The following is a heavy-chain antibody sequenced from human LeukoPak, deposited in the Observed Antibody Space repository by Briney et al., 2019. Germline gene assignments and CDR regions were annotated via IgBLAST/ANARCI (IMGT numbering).Heavy chain of an antibody. CDR2: LYSDGST. CDR3: ARRAGAYSHPYDY. D-gene: IGHD4/OR15-4a*01. J-gene: IGHJ4*02. Sequence: GSLRLSCAASGFTVSRNYMSWVRQAPGKGLEWVSVLYSDGSTYHADSVKGRFTISRDNSKNTLYLQMNSLRAEDTAVYYCARRAGAYSHPYDYWGQGTLVTVSS. CDR1: GFTVSRNY. V-gene: IGHV3-53*01.